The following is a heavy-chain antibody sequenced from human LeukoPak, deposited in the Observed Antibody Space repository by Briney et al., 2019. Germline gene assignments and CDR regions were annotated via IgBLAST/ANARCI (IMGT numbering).Heavy chain of an antibody. D-gene: IGHD3-3*01. J-gene: IGHJ4*02. CDR2: IYHSGST. CDR3: ARVITIFGVVINYFDY. CDR1: GYSISSGYY. Sequence: PSETLSLTCTVSGYSISSGYYWGWIRQPPGKGLEWIGSIYHSGSTYYNPSLKSRVTISVDTSKNQFSLKLSSVTAADTAVYYCARVITIFGVVINYFDYWGRGTLVTVSS. V-gene: IGHV4-38-2*02.